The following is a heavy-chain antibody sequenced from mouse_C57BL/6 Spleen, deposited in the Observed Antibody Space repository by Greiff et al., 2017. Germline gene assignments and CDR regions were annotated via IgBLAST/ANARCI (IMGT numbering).Heavy chain of an antibody. V-gene: IGHV1-18*01. Sequence: EVQLQQSGPELVKPGASVKIPCKASGYTFTDYNMDWVKQSHGKSLEWIGDINPNNGGTIYNQKFKGKATLTVDKSSSTAYMELRSLTSEDTAVYYCARRGRYGYAFNSYAMDYWGQGTSVTVSS. D-gene: IGHD2-2*01. CDR3: ARRGRYGYAFNSYAMDY. CDR1: GYTFTDYN. J-gene: IGHJ4*01. CDR2: INPNNGGT.